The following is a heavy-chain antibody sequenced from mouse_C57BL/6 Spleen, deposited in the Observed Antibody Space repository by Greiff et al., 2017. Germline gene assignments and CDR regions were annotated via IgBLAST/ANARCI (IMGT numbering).Heavy chain of an antibody. Sequence: QVQLQQPGAELVKPGASVKLSCKASGYTFTSYWMHWVKQRPGQGLEWIGMIHPNSGSTNYNEKFKSKATLTVDKSSSTAYMQLSSLTSEDSAGYYCARYYGSTGVGYFDVWGTGTTVTVSS. D-gene: IGHD1-1*01. CDR3: ARYYGSTGVGYFDV. J-gene: IGHJ1*03. CDR2: IHPNSGST. V-gene: IGHV1-64*01. CDR1: GYTFTSYW.